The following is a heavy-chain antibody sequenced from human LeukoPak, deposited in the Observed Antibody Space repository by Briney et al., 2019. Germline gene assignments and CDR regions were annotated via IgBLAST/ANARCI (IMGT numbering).Heavy chain of an antibody. J-gene: IGHJ4*02. D-gene: IGHD2-21*02. Sequence: TGGSLRPSCAASGFTVSSKHMSWVRQAPGKGLEWVSVIYSGGSTYYADSVKGRFTISRDNSKNTLYLQMNSLRAEDTAVYYCARSHPRVVVTASYFDYLGQGTQVTVSS. CDR3: ARSHPRVVVTASYFDY. CDR2: IYSGGST. CDR1: GFTVSSKH. V-gene: IGHV3-53*01.